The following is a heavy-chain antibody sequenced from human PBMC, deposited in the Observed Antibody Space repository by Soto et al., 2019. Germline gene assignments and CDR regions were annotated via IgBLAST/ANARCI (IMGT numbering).Heavy chain of an antibody. CDR3: ARERYSSSWFDY. V-gene: IGHV3-7*05. CDR1: GFTFSSYW. D-gene: IGHD6-13*01. J-gene: IGHJ4*02. Sequence: EVQLVESGGGLVQPGGSLRLSCAASGFTFSSYWMSWVRQAPGKGLEWVANINQDGSEKYYVDSVKGRFTISRGNAKNSLYLQMNSLRAEDTAVYYCARERYSSSWFDYWGQGTLVTVSS. CDR2: INQDGSEK.